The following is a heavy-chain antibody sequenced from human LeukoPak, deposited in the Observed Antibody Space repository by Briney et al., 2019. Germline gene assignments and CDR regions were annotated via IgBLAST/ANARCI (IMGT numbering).Heavy chain of an antibody. CDR2: INHSGST. CDR1: GGSFGGYY. CDR3: ARGESSRNIAVAGPGYYFDY. J-gene: IGHJ4*02. V-gene: IGHV4-34*01. Sequence: SETLSLTCAVYGGSFGGYYWSWIRQPPGKGLEWIGEINHSGSTNYNPSLKSRVTISVDTSKNQFSLKLSSVTAADTAVYYCARGESSRNIAVAGPGYYFDYWGQGTLVTVSS. D-gene: IGHD6-19*01.